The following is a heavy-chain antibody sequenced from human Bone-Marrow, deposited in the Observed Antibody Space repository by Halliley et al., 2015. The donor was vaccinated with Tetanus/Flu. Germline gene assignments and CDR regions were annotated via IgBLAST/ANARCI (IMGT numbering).Heavy chain of an antibody. V-gene: IGHV4-59*01. Sequence: LRLSCTVSGGSIGNYYWTWIRQPTGKGLEWIGYIYYSGGTNYNRSLKSRVTISVDKSKNQFSVNLRSVTAADTAVYYCAREAYSFYGMDVWGQGTTVIVSS. D-gene: IGHD2-15*01. CDR3: AREAYSFYGMDV. CDR1: GGSIGNYY. CDR2: IYYSGGT. J-gene: IGHJ6*02.